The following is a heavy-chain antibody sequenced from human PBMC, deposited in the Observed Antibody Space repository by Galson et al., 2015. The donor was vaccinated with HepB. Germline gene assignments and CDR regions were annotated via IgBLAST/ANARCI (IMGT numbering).Heavy chain of an antibody. V-gene: IGHV3-23*01. CDR3: ARGASYYAFPFDY. J-gene: IGHJ4*02. D-gene: IGHD1-26*01. Sequence: SLRLSCAASGFTFSSYAMSWVRQAPGKGLEWVSAISGSGGSTYYADSVKGRFTISRDNSKNTLYLQMNSLRAEDTAVYYCARGASYYAFPFDYWRQRALVTASP. CDR2: ISGSGGST. CDR1: GFTFSSYA.